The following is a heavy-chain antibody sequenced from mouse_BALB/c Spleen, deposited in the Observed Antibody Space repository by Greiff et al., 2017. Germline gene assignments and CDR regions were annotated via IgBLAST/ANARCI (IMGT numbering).Heavy chain of an antibody. V-gene: IGHV3-8*02. CDR3: ARRQLGLREGAMDY. Sequence: EVKLMESGPSLVKPSQTLSLTCSVTGDSITSGYWNWIRKFPGNKLEYMGYISYSGSTYYNPSLKSRISITRDTSKNQYYLQLNSVTTEDTATYYCARRQLGLREGAMDYWGQGTSVTVSS. J-gene: IGHJ4*01. CDR1: GDSITSGY. CDR2: ISYSGST. D-gene: IGHD3-1*01.